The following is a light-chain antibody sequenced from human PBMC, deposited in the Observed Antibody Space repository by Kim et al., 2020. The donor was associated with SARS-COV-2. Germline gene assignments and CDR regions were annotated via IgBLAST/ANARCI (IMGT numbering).Light chain of an antibody. J-gene: IGLJ3*02. V-gene: IGLV3-19*01. CDR2: GEN. CDR3: NSRDISGNHLV. Sequence: ALGQTVKIACQGDSLRTYYINWYQQKPGQAPVLVIHGENNRPSGIPDRVSGSRSGNTASLTITGAQAEDEADYYCNSRDISGNHLVFGGGTQLTVL. CDR1: SLRTYY.